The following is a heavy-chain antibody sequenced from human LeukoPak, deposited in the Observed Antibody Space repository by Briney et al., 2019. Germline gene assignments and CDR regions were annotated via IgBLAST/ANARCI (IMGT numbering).Heavy chain of an antibody. Sequence: PGGSLRLSCAASGFTFSSYSMNWVRQAPGKGLEWVSSISSSSSYIYYADSVKGRFTISRDNAKNSLYLQMNSLRAEDTAVYYCARGDDYGDYEVRFEYWGQGTLVTVSS. CDR1: GFTFSSYS. J-gene: IGHJ4*02. CDR2: ISSSSSYI. V-gene: IGHV3-21*01. CDR3: ARGDDYGDYEVRFEY. D-gene: IGHD4-17*01.